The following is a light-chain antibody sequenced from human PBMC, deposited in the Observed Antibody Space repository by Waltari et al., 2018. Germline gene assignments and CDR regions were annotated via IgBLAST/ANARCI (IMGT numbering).Light chain of an antibody. CDR3: QVWDNYSDHWV. V-gene: IGLV3-21*04. Sequence: SYVLTQPPSLSVAPGKTARITCGGNNIGTISVHWCQQKAGQAPVVGISYDNDRPSGIPERFSASNSGNMATLTISRVEAGDEADYYCQVWDNYSDHWVFGGGTKLTVL. CDR1: NIGTIS. J-gene: IGLJ3*02. CDR2: YDN.